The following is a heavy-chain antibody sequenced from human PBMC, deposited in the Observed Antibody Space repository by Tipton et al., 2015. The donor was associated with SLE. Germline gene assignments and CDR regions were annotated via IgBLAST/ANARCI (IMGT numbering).Heavy chain of an antibody. V-gene: IGHV4-38-2*02. CDR1: GYSISSGYY. CDR3: ARGTHSSSWYYY. Sequence: TLSLTCTVSGYSISSGYYWGWIRQPPGKGLEWIGSIYHSGSTYYNPSLKSRVTISVDTSKNQFSLKLSSVTAADTAVYYCARGTHSSSWYYYWGQGTLVTVSS. D-gene: IGHD6-13*01. CDR2: IYHSGST. J-gene: IGHJ4*02.